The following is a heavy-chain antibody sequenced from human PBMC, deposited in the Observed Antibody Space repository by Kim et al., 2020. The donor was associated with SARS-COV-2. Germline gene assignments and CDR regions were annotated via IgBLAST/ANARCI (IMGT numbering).Heavy chain of an antibody. CDR1: GGSFSGYY. D-gene: IGHD3-10*01. J-gene: IGHJ6*02. V-gene: IGHV4-34*01. CDR2: INHSGST. Sequence: SETLSLTCAVYGGSFSGYYWSWIRQPPGKGLEWIGEINHSGSTNYNPSLKSRVTISVDTSKNQFSLKLSSVTAADTAVYYCARFPLLLWFGRAYGMDVWGQGTTVTVSS. CDR3: ARFPLLLWFGRAYGMDV.